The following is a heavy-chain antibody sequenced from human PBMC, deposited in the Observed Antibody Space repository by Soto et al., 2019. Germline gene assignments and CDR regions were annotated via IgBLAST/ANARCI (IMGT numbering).Heavy chain of an antibody. D-gene: IGHD5-18*01. CDR2: ICYSGST. CDR3: AIYLRVDTAMVPYYDYYYGMDV. CDR1: GGSISSGGYY. J-gene: IGHJ6*02. Sequence: QVQLQESGTGLVKPSQTLSLTCTVCGGSISSGGYYWNWIRQHPGKVLEWIGYICYSGSTYYNPSLKTRVTISVDTSKNQFSLKLSSVTAADTAVYYCAIYLRVDTAMVPYYDYYYGMDVWCQGTTVTVSS. V-gene: IGHV4-31*03.